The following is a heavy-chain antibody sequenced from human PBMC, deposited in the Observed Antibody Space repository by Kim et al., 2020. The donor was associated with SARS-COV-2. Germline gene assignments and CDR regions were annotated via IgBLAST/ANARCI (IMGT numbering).Heavy chain of an antibody. V-gene: IGHV4-38-2*02. D-gene: IGHD6-13*01. J-gene: IGHJ6*02. CDR2: IYHSGST. CDR1: GYSISSGYY. Sequence: SETLSLTCTVSGYSISSGYYWGWIRQPPGKGLEWIGSIYHSGSTYYNPSLKSRVTISVDTSKNQFSLKLSSVTAADTAVYYCASSSSCPGGFGCYYGMDVWGQGTTVTVSS. CDR3: ASSSSCPGGFGCYYGMDV.